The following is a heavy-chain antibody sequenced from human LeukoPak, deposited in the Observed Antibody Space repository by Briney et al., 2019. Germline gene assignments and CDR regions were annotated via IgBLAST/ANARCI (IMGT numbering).Heavy chain of an antibody. V-gene: IGHV4-38-2*02. CDR3: ASRKGRYGSGSYYPPGY. D-gene: IGHD3-10*01. Sequence: SETLSLTCTVSGYSISSGYYWGWIRQPPGKGLEWIGSIYYSGSTYYNPSLKSRVTISVDTSKNQFSLKLSSVSAADTAVYYCASRKGRYGSGSYYPPGYWGQGTLVTVSS. CDR2: IYYSGST. J-gene: IGHJ4*02. CDR1: GYSISSGYY.